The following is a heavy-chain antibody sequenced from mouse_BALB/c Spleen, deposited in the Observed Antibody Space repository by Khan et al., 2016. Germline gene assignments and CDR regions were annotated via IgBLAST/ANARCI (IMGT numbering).Heavy chain of an antibody. CDR3: ARRGPIYYDGSSYGY. CDR1: GFNIKDTY. Sequence: VQLQQPGAELVKPGASVKLSCTASGFNIKDTYMHWVKQRPEQGLEWIGRNDPANGNSKYDPKFQGKATIIVDKSSNTAYLQLSSLTSEDTAVYYCARRGPIYYDGSSYGYWGQGTTLTVSS. J-gene: IGHJ2*01. D-gene: IGHD1-1*01. CDR2: NDPANGNS. V-gene: IGHV14-3*02.